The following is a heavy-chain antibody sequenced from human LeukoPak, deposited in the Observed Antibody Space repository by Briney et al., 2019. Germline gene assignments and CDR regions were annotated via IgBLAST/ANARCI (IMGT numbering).Heavy chain of an antibody. CDR2: IYSGGNT. CDR3: AKDRHAPGRYCDS. Sequence: GGSLRLSCAASGFTVSSNYMSWVRQAPGKGLEWVSVIYSGGNTYYADSVKGRFTISRDNSKNTLYLQMNSLRAEDTAVYYCAKDRHAPGRYCDSWGQGTLVTVSS. V-gene: IGHV3-53*01. CDR1: GFTVSSNY. D-gene: IGHD2-15*01. J-gene: IGHJ5*01.